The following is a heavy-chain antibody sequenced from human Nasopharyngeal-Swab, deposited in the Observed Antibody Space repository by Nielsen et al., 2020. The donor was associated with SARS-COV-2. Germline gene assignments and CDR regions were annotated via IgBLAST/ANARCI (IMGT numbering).Heavy chain of an antibody. CDR3: AILAASPNYYYYYMDV. J-gene: IGHJ6*03. CDR2: ISTYNGNT. V-gene: IGHV1-18*04. CDR1: GYTFTRHG. Sequence: ASVKVSCKASGYTFTRHGVTWARQAPGQGLEWMGWISTYNGNTIYAQKLQGRLTMTTDTSTSTAYMELRSLRSDDTAVYYCAILAASPNYYYYYMDVWGQGTTVTVSS. D-gene: IGHD2-2*01.